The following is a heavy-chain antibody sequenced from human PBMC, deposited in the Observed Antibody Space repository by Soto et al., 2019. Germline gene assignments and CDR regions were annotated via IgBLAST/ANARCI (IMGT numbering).Heavy chain of an antibody. CDR1: GFTFSSYE. V-gene: IGHV3-48*03. J-gene: IGHJ6*01. Sequence: EVQLVESGGGLVQPGGSLRLSCAASGFTFSSYEMNWVRQAPGKGLEWVSYISSSGSTIYYADSVKGRFTISRDNAKNSLYLQMNSLRAEDTAVYYCARGRRSVVVPAATYYYYGMDVW. CDR3: ARGRRSVVVPAATYYYYGMDV. D-gene: IGHD2-2*01. CDR2: ISSSGSTI.